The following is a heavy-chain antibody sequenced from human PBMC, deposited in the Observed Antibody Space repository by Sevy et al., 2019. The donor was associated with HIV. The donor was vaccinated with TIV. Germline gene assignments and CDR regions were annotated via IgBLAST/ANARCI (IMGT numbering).Heavy chain of an antibody. Sequence: SETLSLTCAVYGASFRNFYWSWIRQSPGKGLEWIGEIHHSGSTNFNPSLESRVTMSEDKSKSQFSLNLRSVTAADTAVYYWARGSSLREVDSSGYFFDSWGPGTLVTVSS. J-gene: IGHJ4*02. CDR3: ARGSSLREVDSSGYFFDS. V-gene: IGHV4-34*01. CDR2: IHHSGST. D-gene: IGHD3-22*01. CDR1: GASFRNFY.